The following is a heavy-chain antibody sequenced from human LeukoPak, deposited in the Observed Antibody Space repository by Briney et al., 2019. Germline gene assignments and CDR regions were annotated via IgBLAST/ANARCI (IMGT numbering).Heavy chain of an antibody. CDR3: AKDLLRYSPGGAIDY. CDR1: GFTFSSYS. CDR2: ISINSGAI. D-gene: IGHD1-26*01. J-gene: IGHJ4*02. V-gene: IGHV3-48*04. Sequence: PGGSLRLSCAASGFTFSSYSMIWVRQAPGKGLEWVSYISINSGAIYYADSVKGRFTVSRDNAQNSLFLQMNSLRAEDTAVYYCAKDLLRYSPGGAIDYWGQGTLVTVSS.